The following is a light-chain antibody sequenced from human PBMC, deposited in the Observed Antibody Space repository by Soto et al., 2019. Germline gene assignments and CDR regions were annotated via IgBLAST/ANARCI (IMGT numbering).Light chain of an antibody. V-gene: IGKV1-33*01. CDR3: QQYDILPIT. J-gene: IGKJ5*01. Sequence: DIQMTQSPSSLSASIGDRVTITCQASQDITNYLNWYQQKPGKAPKLLIYDASDLETGVPSRFSGGGSGTDFNFTITNLQPEDIATYYCQQYDILPITFGQGTRLDI. CDR2: DAS. CDR1: QDITNY.